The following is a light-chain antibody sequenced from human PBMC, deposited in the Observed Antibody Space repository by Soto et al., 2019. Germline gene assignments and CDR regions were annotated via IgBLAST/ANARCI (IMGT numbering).Light chain of an antibody. J-gene: IGKJ4*01. CDR2: TAS. CDR3: QQLNSYPYT. CDR1: QGISGY. Sequence: DIQLTQSPSFLSASVGDRVTITCRASQGISGYLAWYQQKPGKAPELLIYTASTLQSGVPLRFSGRGSGTEFTLTISGLQPEDFVTYYCQQLNSYPYTFGGGTEVEIK. V-gene: IGKV1-9*01.